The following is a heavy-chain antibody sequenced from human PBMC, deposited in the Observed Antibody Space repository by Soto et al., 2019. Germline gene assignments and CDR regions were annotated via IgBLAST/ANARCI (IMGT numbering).Heavy chain of an antibody. J-gene: IGHJ4*02. Sequence: QVPLVHSGAEVKTPGASVKVSCKASGYTFTSYDINWVRQAPGQGLEWMGWMNPNSGNTGYAQKFQGRVSMTRSTSVTAAYMELSSLTSEDTAVYYCARVLEKWPSFDYWGQGTLITVSS. CDR2: MNPNSGNT. CDR3: ARVLEKWPSFDY. CDR1: GYTFTSYD. D-gene: IGHD2-8*01. V-gene: IGHV1-8*01.